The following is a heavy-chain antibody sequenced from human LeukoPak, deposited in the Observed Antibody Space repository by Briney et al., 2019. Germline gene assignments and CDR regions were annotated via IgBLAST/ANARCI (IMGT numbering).Heavy chain of an antibody. CDR3: ARGSLLWFGELLSFDY. Sequence: SETLSLTCAVYGGSFSGYYWSWIRQPPGKGLEWIGEINHSGSTNYNPSLKSRVTISVDTSKNQFSLKLSSVTAADTAVYYCARGSLLWFGELLSFDYWGQGTLVTVSS. J-gene: IGHJ4*02. D-gene: IGHD3-10*01. V-gene: IGHV4-34*01. CDR1: GGSFSGYY. CDR2: INHSGST.